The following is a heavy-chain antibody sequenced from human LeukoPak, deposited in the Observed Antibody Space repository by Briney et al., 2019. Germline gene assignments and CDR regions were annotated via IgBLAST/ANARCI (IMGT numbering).Heavy chain of an antibody. CDR3: ARDPGYSYGFVDY. J-gene: IGHJ4*02. CDR1: GYSFTKYG. V-gene: IGHV1-18*01. CDR2: VSTYNDNT. Sequence: ASVKVSCKTSGYSFTKYGINWVRRAPGQGLEWLGWVSTYNDNTNYAEGLQARVSMTTDTSTSTAYMELMSPQSDDTAVYYCARDPGYSYGFVDYWGQGTLVTVSS. D-gene: IGHD5-18*01.